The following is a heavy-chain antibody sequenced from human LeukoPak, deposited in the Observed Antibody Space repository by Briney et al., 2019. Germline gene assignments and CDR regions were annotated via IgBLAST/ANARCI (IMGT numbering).Heavy chain of an antibody. J-gene: IGHJ4*02. V-gene: IGHV3-11*06. CDR3: ARDRDCSGGSCYSVGFDY. CDR2: ISSDGSNK. D-gene: IGHD2-15*01. Sequence: GGSLRLSCAASGFTFSIYYMSWVRQAPGKGLEWVSYISSDGSNKNYADSVKGRFTISRDNAKKSLYLQMNSLRAKDTAVYYCARDRDCSGGSCYSVGFDYWGQGTLVTVSS. CDR1: GFTFSIYY.